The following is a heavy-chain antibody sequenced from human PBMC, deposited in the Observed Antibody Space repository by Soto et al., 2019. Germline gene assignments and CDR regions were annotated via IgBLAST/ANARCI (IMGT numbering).Heavy chain of an antibody. CDR2: ISSSCSTI. J-gene: IGHJ4*02. CDR1: GCRVSSYE. Sequence: GGCLRLPCAASGCRVSSYEMNRVQQAQGKGLEWVSYISSSCSTIYYADSVKGRFTISRDNAKNSLYLQMNSLRAEDTAVYYCARDQLTIFGVETNDYFDYWGQGTLVTVSS. V-gene: IGHV3-48*03. CDR3: ARDQLTIFGVETNDYFDY. D-gene: IGHD3-3*01.